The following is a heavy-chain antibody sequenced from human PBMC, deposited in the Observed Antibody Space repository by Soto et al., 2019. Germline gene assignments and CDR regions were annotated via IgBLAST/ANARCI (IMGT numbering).Heavy chain of an antibody. D-gene: IGHD1-20*01. V-gene: IGHV6-1*01. Sequence: SQTLSLTCAISXDSVSSNSAAWNWIRQSPSRGLEWLGRTYYRSKWYNDYAVSVKSRITVNPDTSKNQFSLQLNSVTPEDTAVYYCARVHITGTVWGVFDAFDIWGQGTMVTVSS. CDR3: ARVHITGTVWGVFDAFDI. J-gene: IGHJ3*02. CDR2: TYYRSKWYN. CDR1: XDSVSSNSAA.